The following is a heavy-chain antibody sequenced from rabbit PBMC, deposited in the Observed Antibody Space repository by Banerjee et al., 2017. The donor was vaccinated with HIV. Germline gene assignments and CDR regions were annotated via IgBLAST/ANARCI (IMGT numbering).Heavy chain of an antibody. D-gene: IGHD4-1*01. J-gene: IGHJ6*01. Sequence: QSLEESGGGLVQPGGSLTLTCTASGFSFSSGYDMCWVRQAPGKGLEWIGCIYTANGKTYYASRVNGRFSISKTSSTTVTLQMTSLTAADTATYFCARPPGGWSFAVAMDLWGQGTLVTVS. CDR3: ARPPGGWSFAVAMDL. CDR2: IYTANGKT. V-gene: IGHV1S40*01. CDR1: GFSFSSGYD.